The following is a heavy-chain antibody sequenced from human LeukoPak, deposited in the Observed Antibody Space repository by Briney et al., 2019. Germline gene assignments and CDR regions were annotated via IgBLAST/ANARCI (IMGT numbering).Heavy chain of an antibody. J-gene: IGHJ4*02. CDR3: ARHQDDYDFWSGYSYYFDY. CDR1: GGSISSYD. CDR2: IYYSGST. D-gene: IGHD3-3*01. V-gene: IGHV4-59*08. Sequence: SETLSLTCTVSGGSISSYDWSWIRQPPGKGLEWIGYIYYSGSTNYNPSLKSRVTISVDTSKNQFSLKLSSVTAADTAVYYCARHQDDYDFWSGYSYYFDYWGQGTLVTVSS.